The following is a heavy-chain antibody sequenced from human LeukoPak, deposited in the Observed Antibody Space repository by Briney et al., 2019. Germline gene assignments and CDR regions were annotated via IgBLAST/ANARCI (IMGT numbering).Heavy chain of an antibody. V-gene: IGHV1-69*05. Sequence: EASVKVSCKASGGTFSSYAISWVGQAPGQGLEWMGGTIPVFGTANYAQKFQGRVTITTDESTSTAYMELSSLRSEDTAVYYCARARDGYNNYYYYYMDVWGKGTTVTVSS. CDR1: GGTFSSYA. D-gene: IGHD5-24*01. CDR2: TIPVFGTA. J-gene: IGHJ6*03. CDR3: ARARDGYNNYYYYYMDV.